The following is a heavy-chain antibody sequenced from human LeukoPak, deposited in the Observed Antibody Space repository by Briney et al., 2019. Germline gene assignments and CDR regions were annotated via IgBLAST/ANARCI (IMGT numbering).Heavy chain of an antibody. D-gene: IGHD3-22*01. J-gene: IGHJ4*02. Sequence: GASVKVSCKVSGYTLTELSMHWVRQAPGKGLEWMGGFDPEDGETIYAQKFQGRVTMTEDTSTDTAYMELSSLRSEDTAVYYCATLGYYDSSGYYGGYYFDYWGQGTLVTVSS. CDR3: ATLGYYDSSGYYGGYYFDY. CDR2: FDPEDGET. CDR1: GYTLTELS. V-gene: IGHV1-24*01.